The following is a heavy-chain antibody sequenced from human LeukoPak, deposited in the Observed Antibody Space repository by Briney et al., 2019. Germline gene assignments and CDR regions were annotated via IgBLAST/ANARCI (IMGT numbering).Heavy chain of an antibody. Sequence: GAPVKVSCEASGYTFTDYYIHWVRQAPGPGLEWMGYVNPKNGDTNYAQKFRGRVTLTRDTSINSAYMELSRLRSDDTAIYYCLRYCSSISCSSWGQGTLVTAS. CDR3: LRYCSSISCSS. D-gene: IGHD2-2*01. CDR1: GYTFTDYY. CDR2: VNPKNGDT. J-gene: IGHJ4*02. V-gene: IGHV1-2*02.